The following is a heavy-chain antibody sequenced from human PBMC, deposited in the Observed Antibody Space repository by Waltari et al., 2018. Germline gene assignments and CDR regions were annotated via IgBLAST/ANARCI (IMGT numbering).Heavy chain of an antibody. CDR1: GGSISSYY. CDR3: ARDAAGYTDPYYFDY. J-gene: IGHJ4*02. D-gene: IGHD6-13*01. Sequence: QVQLQESGPGLVKPSETLSLTCNVSGGSISSYYWSWIRQPAGKGLEWIGRMYTSGRTNYNPSLKSRVTMSVDTSKNQFSLKLSSVTAADTAVYYCARDAAGYTDPYYFDYWGQGTLVTVSS. CDR2: MYTSGRT. V-gene: IGHV4-4*07.